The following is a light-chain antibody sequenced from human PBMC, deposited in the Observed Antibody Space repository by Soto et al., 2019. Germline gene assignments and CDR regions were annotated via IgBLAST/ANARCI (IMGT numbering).Light chain of an antibody. Sequence: QSALTQPASVSGSPGQSITISCTGTSSDVGGYNYVSWYQQHPGKAPKLMIYDVSNRPSGVSNRFSGSKSGNTASLTISGLQAEDEADYYCSSNTSSSNLVFGGGTKLTVL. CDR1: SSDVGGYNY. J-gene: IGLJ2*01. CDR3: SSNTSSSNLV. CDR2: DVS. V-gene: IGLV2-14*01.